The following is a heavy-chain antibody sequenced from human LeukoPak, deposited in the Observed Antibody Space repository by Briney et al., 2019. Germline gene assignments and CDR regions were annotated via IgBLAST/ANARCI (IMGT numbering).Heavy chain of an antibody. Sequence: GGSLRLSCAASGFTFSSYSTNWVRQAPGKGLEWVSYISSSSSTIYYADSVKGRFTISRDNAKNSLYLQMNSLRAEDTAVYYCARDYDSTGYYYIWDYWGQGTLVTVSS. J-gene: IGHJ4*02. CDR1: GFTFSSYS. V-gene: IGHV3-48*04. CDR3: ARDYDSTGYYYIWDY. CDR2: ISSSSSTI. D-gene: IGHD3-22*01.